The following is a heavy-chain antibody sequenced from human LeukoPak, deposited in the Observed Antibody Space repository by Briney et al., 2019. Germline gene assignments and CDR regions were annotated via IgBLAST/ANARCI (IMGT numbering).Heavy chain of an antibody. D-gene: IGHD3-22*01. CDR1: GGSISSSSYY. CDR2: IYYSGST. CDR3: ARDSDYYDSSGYYPNDAFDI. V-gene: IGHV4-39*07. Sequence: SETLSLTCTVSGGSISSSSYYWGWIRQPPGKGLKWIGSIYYSGSTYYNPSLKSRVTISVDTSKNQFSLKLSSVTAADTAVYYCARDSDYYDSSGYYPNDAFDIWGQGIMVTVSS. J-gene: IGHJ3*02.